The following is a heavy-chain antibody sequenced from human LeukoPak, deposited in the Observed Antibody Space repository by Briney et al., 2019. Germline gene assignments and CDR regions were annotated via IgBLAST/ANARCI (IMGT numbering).Heavy chain of an antibody. CDR3: ARRGDGETNRGGDCHYY. CDR2: INYSGST. Sequence: SETLSLTCTVSGGSISSYYWGWIRQPPGKGLEWIGEINYSGSTNYNPSLKSRVTMSVDTSKNQFSLKLSSVTAADTAVYYCARRGDGETNRGGDCHYYWGQGTLVTVSS. J-gene: IGHJ4*02. D-gene: IGHD2-21*02. CDR1: GGSISSYY. V-gene: IGHV4-34*01.